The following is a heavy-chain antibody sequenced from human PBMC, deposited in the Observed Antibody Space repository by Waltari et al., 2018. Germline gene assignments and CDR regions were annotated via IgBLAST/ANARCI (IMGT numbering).Heavy chain of an antibody. CDR1: GYTFTGYY. CDR2: INPNMGGT. J-gene: IGHJ5*02. Sequence: QVQLVQSGAEVKKPGASVKVSCKASGYTFTGYYMHWVRQAPGQGLEWMGWINPNMGGTNYAQKCQVRVTMTRDTSISTAYMELSRLRSDDTAVYYCARDRLRSRVIATHNWFDPWGQGTLVTVSS. CDR3: ARDRLRSRVIATHNWFDP. D-gene: IGHD2-21*01. V-gene: IGHV1-2*02.